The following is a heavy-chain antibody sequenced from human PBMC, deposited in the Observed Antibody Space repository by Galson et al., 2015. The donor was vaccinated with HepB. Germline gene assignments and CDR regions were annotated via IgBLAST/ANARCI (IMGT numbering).Heavy chain of an antibody. CDR3: ARGLRYTSAWYYFDL. D-gene: IGHD6-19*01. Sequence: SLRLSCAASGFTFSNFAMHWVRQAPGKGLEWVALISVDGSNKYYADSVKGRFTFSRDNSKSTLYLQMNSLRGEDTAVYFCARGLRYTSAWYYFDLWGQGTLVTVSS. V-gene: IGHV3-30-3*01. J-gene: IGHJ4*02. CDR2: ISVDGSNK. CDR1: GFTFSNFA.